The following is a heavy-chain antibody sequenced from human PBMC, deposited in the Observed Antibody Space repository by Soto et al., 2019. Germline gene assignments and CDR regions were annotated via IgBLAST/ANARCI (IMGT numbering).Heavy chain of an antibody. Sequence: GGSLRLSCAASGFTFSSYWMSVVRQAPGKGLEWVANIKQDGSEKYYVDSVKGRFTISRDNAKNSLYLQMNSLRAEDTAVYYCARDGRYYYYGMDVWGQGTTVTVSS. J-gene: IGHJ6*02. CDR1: GFTFSSYW. CDR3: ARDGRYYYYGMDV. V-gene: IGHV3-7*01. CDR2: IKQDGSEK.